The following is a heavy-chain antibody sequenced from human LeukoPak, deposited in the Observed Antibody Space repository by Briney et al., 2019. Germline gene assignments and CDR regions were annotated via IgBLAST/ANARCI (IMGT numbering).Heavy chain of an antibody. D-gene: IGHD4-17*01. V-gene: IGHV4-59*11. CDR1: DDSFSSHY. Sequence: KPSETLSLTCAVSDDSFSSHYWTWIRQPPGKGLEWIGYISYIGTTNYNPSLKGRVTLSIDTSKNQFSLKLSSVTSADTAVYYCARDLVTVTKGFDIWGQGTMVSVSS. CDR2: ISYIGTT. CDR3: ARDLVTVTKGFDI. J-gene: IGHJ3*02.